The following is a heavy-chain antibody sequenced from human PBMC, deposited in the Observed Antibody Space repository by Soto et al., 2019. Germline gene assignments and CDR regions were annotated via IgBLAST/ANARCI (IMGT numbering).Heavy chain of an antibody. CDR1: GYTFTSYG. CDR2: ISAYNGNT. D-gene: IGHD6-6*01. CDR3: AREFISPIAARGGGQYYYYYYYLDV. J-gene: IGHJ6*03. V-gene: IGHV1-18*01. Sequence: ASVKVSCKASGYTFTSYGISWVRQAPEQGLEWMGWISAYNGNTNYAQKLQGRVTMTTDTSTSTAYMELRSLRSDDTAVYYCAREFISPIAARGGGQYYYYYYYLDVGGKGTPVTVSS.